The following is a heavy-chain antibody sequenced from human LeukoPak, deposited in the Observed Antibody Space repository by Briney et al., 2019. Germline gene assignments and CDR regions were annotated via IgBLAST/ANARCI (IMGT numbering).Heavy chain of an antibody. D-gene: IGHD3-10*02. J-gene: IGHJ6*04. CDR1: GLTFSSYT. V-gene: IGHV3-48*01. CDR2: ISSGNSNI. CDR3: AELGITMIGGV. Sequence: GGSLRLSCAASGLTFSSYTMNWVRHAAGKGLEWVSYISSGNSNIYYADSVKGRFTISRDNAKNSLYLQMNSLRAEDTAVYYCAELGITMIGGVWGKGTTVTISS.